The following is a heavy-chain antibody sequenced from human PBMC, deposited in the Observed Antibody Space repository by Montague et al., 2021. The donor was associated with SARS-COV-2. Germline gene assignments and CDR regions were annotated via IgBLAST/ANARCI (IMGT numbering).Heavy chain of an antibody. Sequence: SETLSLACAVSGGSLSTPHYWSRVRQPPGKGLEWIGEVHHSGNANYNASFNGRATISVDKSKNQSSLTLTSVTAADTAVYYCACDRITRGWLDPWGQGTLVTVSS. CDR3: ACDRITRGWLDP. V-gene: IGHV4-4*02. J-gene: IGHJ5*02. CDR1: GGSLSTPHY. CDR2: VHHSGNA. D-gene: IGHD7-27*01.